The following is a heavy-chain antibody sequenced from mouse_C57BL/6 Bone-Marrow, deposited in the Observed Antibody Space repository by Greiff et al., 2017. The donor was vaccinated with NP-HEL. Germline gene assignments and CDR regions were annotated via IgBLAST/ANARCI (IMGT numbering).Heavy chain of an antibody. CDR2: IDPENGDT. V-gene: IGHV14-4*01. CDR3: TTRFPFAS. Sequence: EVQLQQSGAELVRPGASVKLSCTASGFNIKDDYMHWVKQRPEQGLEWIGWIDPENGDTEYASKFQGKATITADTSSNTVYLQLSILTSEDSAVYYCTTRFPFASWGQGTSLTVSS. J-gene: IGHJ2*02. CDR1: GFNIKDDY.